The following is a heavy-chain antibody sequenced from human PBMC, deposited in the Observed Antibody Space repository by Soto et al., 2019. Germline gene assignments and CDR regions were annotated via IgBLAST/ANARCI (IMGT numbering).Heavy chain of an antibody. V-gene: IGHV4-39*01. CDR3: ANTFRGDYYFFQL. J-gene: IGHJ1*01. Sequence: SETLSLTCTVSGVSITTSSYFWGWIRQPPGKGLEWIGSVYYSGSTYYNPSLKSRVTISVDTSKNQFSLKLTSVTAADTAVYYCANTFRGDYYFFQLWGQGTLVTVSS. D-gene: IGHD2-21*02. CDR1: GVSITTSSYF. CDR2: VYYSGST.